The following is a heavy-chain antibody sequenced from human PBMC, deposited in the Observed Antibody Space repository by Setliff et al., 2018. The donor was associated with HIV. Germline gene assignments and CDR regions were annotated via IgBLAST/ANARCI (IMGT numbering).Heavy chain of an antibody. CDR2: IYSNGNT. CDR3: NIYYYYYMDV. CDR1: GDSINSGTYY. Sequence: SETLSLTCTVSGDSINSGTYYWSWLRQPAGKGLEWIGRIYSNGNTDYNPSLKSRVTISEDTSKNQFSLKLSSVTAADTAVYYCNIYYYYYMDVWGKGTTVTVSS. J-gene: IGHJ6*03. V-gene: IGHV4-61*02.